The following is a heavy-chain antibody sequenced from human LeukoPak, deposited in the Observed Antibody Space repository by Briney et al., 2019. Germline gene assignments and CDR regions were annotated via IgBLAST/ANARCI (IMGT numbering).Heavy chain of an antibody. Sequence: EASVKVSCKASGGTFSSYAISWVRQAPGQGLEWMGGIIPIFGTANYAQKFQGRVTITADKSTSTAYMELSRLRSDDTAVYYCARVRYRLAETYIDYWGQGTLVTVSS. CDR3: ARVRYRLAETYIDY. D-gene: IGHD3-16*01. V-gene: IGHV1-69*06. CDR2: IIPIFGTA. CDR1: GGTFSSYA. J-gene: IGHJ4*02.